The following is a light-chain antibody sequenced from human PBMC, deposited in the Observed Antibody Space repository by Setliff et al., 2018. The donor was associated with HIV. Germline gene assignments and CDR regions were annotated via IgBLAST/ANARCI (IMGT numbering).Light chain of an antibody. CDR2: DVG. V-gene: IGLV2-14*01. CDR3: SSYTPSDARRV. Sequence: QSALTQPASLSGSPGQSITIPCTGNSTDSGDYNFISWFQQHPGQAPKLLVYDVGDRPSGISDRFSGSKSGNTASLTISGLQADDEANYYCSSYTPSDARRVFGGGTKVTVL. CDR1: STDSGDYNF. J-gene: IGLJ3*02.